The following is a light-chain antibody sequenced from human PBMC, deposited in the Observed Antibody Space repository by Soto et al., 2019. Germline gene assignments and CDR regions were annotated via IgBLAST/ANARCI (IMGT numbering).Light chain of an antibody. Sequence: DIQMTQSPSSLSASVGDRVTIACRASQRISSYLNWYQQKPGKAPKLLIYDASSLESGVPQRFSGSGSGTEFTLTISSLQTDDFSTYYCQQYHSYWTFGQGTKVDIK. J-gene: IGKJ1*01. CDR2: DAS. CDR3: QQYHSYWT. V-gene: IGKV1-5*01. CDR1: QRISSY.